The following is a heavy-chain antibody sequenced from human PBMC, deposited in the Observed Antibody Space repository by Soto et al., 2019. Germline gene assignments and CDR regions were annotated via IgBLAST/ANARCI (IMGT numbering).Heavy chain of an antibody. J-gene: IGHJ5*02. Sequence: QVQLQESVPGLVKPSGTLSLTCAVSNGSITSGNWWSWVRQPPGKGLEWIGDIYQTGSTNYNPSLRSRVIISVDKAKNNFSLSLSSVTAADTAVYFCARVWGALAPIAGWFGPWGRGILVTVSS. D-gene: IGHD3-16*01. V-gene: IGHV4-4*02. CDR3: ARVWGALAPIAGWFGP. CDR2: IYQTGST. CDR1: NGSITSGNW.